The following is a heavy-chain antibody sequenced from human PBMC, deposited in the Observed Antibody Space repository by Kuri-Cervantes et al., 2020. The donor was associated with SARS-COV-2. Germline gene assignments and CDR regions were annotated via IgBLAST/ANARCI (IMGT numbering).Heavy chain of an antibody. V-gene: IGHV3-7*01. CDR3: ARGGVVVPAAIGY. CDR1: GFTFSSYW. CDR2: IKQDGSEK. D-gene: IGHD2-2*01. J-gene: IGHJ4*02. Sequence: GGSLRLSCAASGFTFSSYWMSWVRQAPGKGLEWVANIKQDGSEKYYVDPVKGRFTISRDNAKNSLYLQMNSLRAEDTAVYYCARGGVVVPAAIGYWGQGTLVTVSS.